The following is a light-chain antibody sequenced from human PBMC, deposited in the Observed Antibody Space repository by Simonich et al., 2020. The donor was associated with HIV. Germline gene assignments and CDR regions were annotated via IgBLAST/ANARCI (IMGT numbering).Light chain of an antibody. CDR3: QQYDNWPPL. CDR2: GAS. J-gene: IGKJ3*01. CDR1: QSVTSN. Sequence: EIVMTQSPATLSVSPGERATLSCRASQSVTSNFAWYQQKPGQAPRLLIYGASTRATGIPGRFSGSGSGTEFTLTISSMQSEDFAVYYCQQYDNWPPLFGPGTKVDI. V-gene: IGKV3-15*01.